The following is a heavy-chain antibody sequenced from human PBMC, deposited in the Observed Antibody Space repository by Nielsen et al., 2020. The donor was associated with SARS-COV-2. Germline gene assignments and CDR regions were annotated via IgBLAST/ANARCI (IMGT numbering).Heavy chain of an antibody. CDR2: FHRGGLS. V-gene: IGHV4-38-2*02. D-gene: IGHD2-21*01. Sequence: SETLSLTCSVSGYSVNSYYHWAWIRRPPGKGLEWIGSFHRGGLSNYNPSLRSRLSISLDTSKNQFFLSLTSVTAADTAIYYCAGAPVYSSKAPDYWGQGTLVTVSS. J-gene: IGHJ4*02. CDR3: AGAPVYSSKAPDY. CDR1: GYSVNSYYH.